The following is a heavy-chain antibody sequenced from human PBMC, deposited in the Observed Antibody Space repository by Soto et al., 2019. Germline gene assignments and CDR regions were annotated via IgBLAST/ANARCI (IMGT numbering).Heavy chain of an antibody. CDR1: GGSFTGYY. J-gene: IGHJ4*02. V-gene: IGHV4-34*01. Sequence: QVQLQQWGAGLLKPSETLSLTCAVNGGSFTGYYGAWIRQSPGKGLEWIGEISHSGRTNYNPSLKSRVTISVDTSKNQSSLKVSSVTAADTGMYYCARNGGSTWYYFDSWGQGTVVTVSS. D-gene: IGHD6-13*01. CDR2: ISHSGRT. CDR3: ARNGGSTWYYFDS.